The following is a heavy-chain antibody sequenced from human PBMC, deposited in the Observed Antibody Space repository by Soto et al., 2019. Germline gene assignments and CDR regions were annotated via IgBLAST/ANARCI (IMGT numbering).Heavy chain of an antibody. CDR1: GYTFTSYG. D-gene: IGHD1-26*01. CDR2: ISAHNGNT. CDR3: ARATVGATLDYFDY. J-gene: IGHJ4*02. Sequence: ASVKVSCKASGYTFTSYGISWVRQAPGQGLEWMGWISAHNGNTNYAQKLQGRVTMTTDTSTSTAYMELRSLRSDDTAVYYCARATVGATLDYFDYWGQGTLVTVSS. V-gene: IGHV1-18*01.